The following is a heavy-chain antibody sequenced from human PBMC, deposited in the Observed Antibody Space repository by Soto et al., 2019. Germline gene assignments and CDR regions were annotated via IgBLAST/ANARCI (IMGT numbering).Heavy chain of an antibody. CDR2: IYYSGST. J-gene: IGHJ4*02. CDR3: AGRRYGNPTDYFDY. V-gene: IGHV4-59*01. CDR1: GGSISSYY. D-gene: IGHD1-1*01. Sequence: SETLSLTCTVSGGSISSYYWSWIRQPPGKGLEWIGYIYYSGSTNYNPSLKSRVTISVDTSKNQFSLKLSSVTAADTAVYYCAGRRYGNPTDYFDYWGQGTLVTAPQ.